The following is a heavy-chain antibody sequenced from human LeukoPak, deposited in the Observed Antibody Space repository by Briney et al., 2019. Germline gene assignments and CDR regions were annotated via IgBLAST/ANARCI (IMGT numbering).Heavy chain of an antibody. Sequence: SGGSLRLSCAASGFTFSSYAMSWVRQPPGKGLEWIGTVFYNGATQYSPSLRSRVTISIDTSTNQFSLKLTSVTAADTAVYYCARGETYYYDTSGYFIFDYWGRGTLVTVSS. CDR2: VFYNGAT. CDR3: ARGETYYYDTSGYFIFDY. CDR1: GFTFSSYA. V-gene: IGHV4-34*01. J-gene: IGHJ4*02. D-gene: IGHD3-22*01.